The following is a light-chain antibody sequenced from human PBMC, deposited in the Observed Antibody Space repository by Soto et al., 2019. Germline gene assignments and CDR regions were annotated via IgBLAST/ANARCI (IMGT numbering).Light chain of an antibody. J-gene: IGKJ5*01. CDR2: DVS. CDR3: QQRSVWPGPT. V-gene: IGKV3-11*01. CDR1: QSVSTT. Sequence: EIVMTQSPATLSVSQGQRASLSCRASQSVSTTVAWYQQNPGQAPRLLIYDVSNRAAGIPARFSGSGSGTDFTLTISSLEPEDFAVYYCQQRSVWPGPTFGQGTRLEI.